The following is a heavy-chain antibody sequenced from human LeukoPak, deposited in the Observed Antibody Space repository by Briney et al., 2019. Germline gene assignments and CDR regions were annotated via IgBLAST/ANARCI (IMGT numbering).Heavy chain of an antibody. J-gene: IGHJ4*02. V-gene: IGHV4-59*01. CDR3: ARDTGDGFDY. CDR2: IYYSGST. Sequence: SETPSLTCTVSGGSISSYYWSWIRQPPGKGLEWIGYIYYSGSTNYNPSLKSRVTISVDTSKNQFSLKLSSVTAADTAVYHCARDTGDGFDYWGQGTLVTVSS. D-gene: IGHD7-27*01. CDR1: GGSISSYY.